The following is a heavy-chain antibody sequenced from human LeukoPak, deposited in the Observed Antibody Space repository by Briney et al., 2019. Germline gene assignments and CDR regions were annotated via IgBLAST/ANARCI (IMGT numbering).Heavy chain of an antibody. D-gene: IGHD6-19*01. J-gene: IGHJ4*02. CDR3: AKQQRAAVADDLDY. V-gene: IGHV3-23*01. CDR2: ISGSGGST. Sequence: GGSLRLSCAASGFTFSSYAMSWVRQAPGKGLEWVSAISGSGGSTYHADSVKGRFTISRDNSKNTLYLQMNSLRAEDTAVYYCAKQQRAAVADDLDYWGQGTLVTVSS. CDR1: GFTFSSYA.